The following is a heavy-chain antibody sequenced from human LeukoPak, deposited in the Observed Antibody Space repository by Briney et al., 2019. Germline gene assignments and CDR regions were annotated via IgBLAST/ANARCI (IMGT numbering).Heavy chain of an antibody. CDR2: IKHDGRET. CDR3: ARDQEQLNW. CDR1: GLTFSSYW. D-gene: IGHD6-19*01. V-gene: IGHV3-7*03. Sequence: PGGCLRLSCAASGLTFSSYWMSWVRQAPGRGLEWVANIKHDGRETYYADSVKGRFTISRDNAKNSLFLQMNSLRAEDTAVYYCARDQEQLNWWGQGTLVTVSS. J-gene: IGHJ4*02.